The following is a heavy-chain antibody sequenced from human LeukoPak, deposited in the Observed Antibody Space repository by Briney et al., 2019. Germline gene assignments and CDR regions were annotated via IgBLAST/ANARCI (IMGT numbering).Heavy chain of an antibody. V-gene: IGHV3-48*01. D-gene: IGHD3-22*01. CDR1: GFTFSSYS. Sequence: PGGSLRLSCAASGFTFSSYSMNWVRQAPGKGLEWVSYISSSSSTIYYADSVKGRFTISRDNSKNTLYLQMNSLRAEDTAVYYGARDTSEGVVTRLFDYWGQGTLDTVSS. CDR2: ISSSSSTI. CDR3: ARDTSEGVVTRLFDY. J-gene: IGHJ4*02.